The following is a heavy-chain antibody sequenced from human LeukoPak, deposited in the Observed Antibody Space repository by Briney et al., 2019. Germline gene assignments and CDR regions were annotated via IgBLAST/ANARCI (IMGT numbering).Heavy chain of an antibody. V-gene: IGHV1-2*06. D-gene: IGHD1-14*01. J-gene: IGHJ6*02. CDR1: GYTFTGYY. Sequence: GASVKVSCKASGYTFTGYYMHWVRQAPGQGLEWMGRINPNSGGTNYAQKFQGRVTMTRDTSISTAYMELSRLRSDDTAVYYCARFLLRPDDPYYYYYGMDVWGQGTTVTVSS. CDR3: ARFLLRPDDPYYYYYGMDV. CDR2: INPNSGGT.